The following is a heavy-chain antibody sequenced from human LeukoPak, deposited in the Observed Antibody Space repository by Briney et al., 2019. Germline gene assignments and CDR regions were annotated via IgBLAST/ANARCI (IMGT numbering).Heavy chain of an antibody. CDR3: AKGGSTSRVTTSRVVFGYYYYLDV. V-gene: IGHV3-9*01. Sequence: GGSLRLSCAASGFTFDDYAMHWVRQAPGKGLEWVSGISWNSGSIVYADSVKGRFTISRDNAKNSLYLQLNSLRAEDTAVYYCAKGGSTSRVTTSRVVFGYYYYLDVWGKGTPVTVSS. CDR2: ISWNSGSI. J-gene: IGHJ6*03. CDR1: GFTFDDYA. D-gene: IGHD4-17*01.